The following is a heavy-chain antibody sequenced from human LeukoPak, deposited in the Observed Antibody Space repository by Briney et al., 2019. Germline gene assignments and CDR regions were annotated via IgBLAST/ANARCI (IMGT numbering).Heavy chain of an antibody. J-gene: IGHJ5*02. D-gene: IGHD6-13*01. CDR1: GFTFSSYG. CDR2: ISYDGSNK. CDR3: AKGGGGSWYGINWFDP. Sequence: GGSLRLSCAASGFTFSSYGMHWVRQAPGKGLEWVAVISYDGSNKYYADSVKGRFTISRDNSKNTLYLQMNSLRAEDTAVYYCAKGGGGSWYGINWFDPWGQGTLVTVSS. V-gene: IGHV3-30*18.